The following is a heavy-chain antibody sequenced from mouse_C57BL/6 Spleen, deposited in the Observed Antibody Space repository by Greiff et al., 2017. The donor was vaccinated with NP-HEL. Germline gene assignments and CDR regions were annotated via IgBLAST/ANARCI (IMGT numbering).Heavy chain of an antibody. J-gene: IGHJ1*03. CDR1: GYTFTSYW. Sequence: QVQLKQPGTELVKPGASVKLSCKASGYTFTSYWMHWVKQRPGQGLEWIGNINPSNGGTNYNEKFKGKATLTVDKSSSTAYMQLSSLTSEDSAVDYCARTYGSSRYWYFDDWGTGTTVTVSS. CDR2: INPSNGGT. V-gene: IGHV1-53*01. CDR3: ARTYGSSRYWYFDD. D-gene: IGHD1-1*01.